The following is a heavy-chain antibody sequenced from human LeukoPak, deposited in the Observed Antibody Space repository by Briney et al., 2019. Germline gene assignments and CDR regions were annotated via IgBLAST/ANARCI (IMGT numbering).Heavy chain of an antibody. CDR3: ARTAVGYGDYDVLAHFDY. Sequence: ASVKVSCKASGYTFTGYYMHWVRQAPGQGLEWMGRINPNSGGTNYAQKFQGRVTMTRDTSISTAYMELSRLRSDDTAVYYCARTAVGYGDYDVLAHFDYWGQGTLVTVSS. J-gene: IGHJ4*02. CDR2: INPNSGGT. D-gene: IGHD4-17*01. V-gene: IGHV1-2*06. CDR1: GYTFTGYY.